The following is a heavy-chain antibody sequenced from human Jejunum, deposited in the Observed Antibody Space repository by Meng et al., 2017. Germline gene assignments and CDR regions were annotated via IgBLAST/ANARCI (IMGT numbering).Heavy chain of an antibody. V-gene: IGHV4-34*01. CDR1: GDSFTDYY. Sequence: QLQLLQWGAGLLKPSETLSLTCTVYGDSFTDYYWNWIRQPPGKGLEWIGEIRHSGSTNYNPSLESRVTISRDTSKKQFSLRLSSVTAADTAVYYCARHFSGSGTWFFDSWGQGALVTVSS. J-gene: IGHJ4*02. D-gene: IGHD3-10*01. CDR3: ARHFSGSGTWFFDS. CDR2: IRHSGST.